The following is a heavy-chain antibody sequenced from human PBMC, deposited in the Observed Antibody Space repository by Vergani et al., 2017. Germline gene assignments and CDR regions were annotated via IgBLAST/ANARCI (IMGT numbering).Heavy chain of an antibody. Sequence: QVQLQESGPGLVKPSETLSLTCTVSGGSISSYYWSWIRQPPGKGLEWIGYIYYSGSTNYNPSLKSRVTISVDTSKNQFSLKLSSVTAADTAVYYCAGGVEGYCSGGGCYHPGGIWGQGTLVTVSS. D-gene: IGHD2-15*01. J-gene: IGHJ4*02. V-gene: IGHV4-59*01. CDR3: AGGVEGYCSGGGCYHPGGI. CDR1: GGSISSYY. CDR2: IYYSGST.